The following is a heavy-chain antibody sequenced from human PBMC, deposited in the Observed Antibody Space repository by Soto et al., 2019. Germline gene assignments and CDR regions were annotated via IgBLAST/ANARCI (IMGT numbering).Heavy chain of an antibody. J-gene: IGHJ4*02. CDR1: GFTFSSYG. D-gene: IGHD1-1*01. V-gene: IGHV3-7*01. Sequence: EVHLEESGGGLVHPGGSLRLSCAASGFTFSSYGMNWVRQAPGKGLEWVANIDEDGSEYNDAESVRGRFTISRDNAKNTLYLQMNSLRAADTAVYYCARTGDGHHDFLDYWGQGILVSVSS. CDR2: IDEDGSEY. CDR3: ARTGDGHHDFLDY.